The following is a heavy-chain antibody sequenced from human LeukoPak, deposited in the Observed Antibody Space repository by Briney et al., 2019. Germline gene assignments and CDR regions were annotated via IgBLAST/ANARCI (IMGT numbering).Heavy chain of an antibody. CDR1: GFSFSRHW. J-gene: IGHJ4*02. V-gene: IGHV3-7*01. CDR2: IKQGGSDK. Sequence: GGSLRLSCTASGFSFSRHWMSYVRQAPGKGLEWVADIKQGGSDKNYVDSVRGRFTISRDDAKNSLYLQMNSLRVEDTAVYYCARGPSYGLRSAFLDYGGQGILVTVSS. CDR3: ARGPSYGLRSAFLDY. D-gene: IGHD3-10*01.